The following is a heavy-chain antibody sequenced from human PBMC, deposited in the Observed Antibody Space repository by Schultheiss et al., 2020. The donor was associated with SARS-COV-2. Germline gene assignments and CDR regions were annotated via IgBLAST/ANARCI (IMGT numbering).Heavy chain of an antibody. CDR2: IYYSGST. CDR1: GGSISSYY. V-gene: IGHV4-59*12. J-gene: IGHJ6*03. D-gene: IGHD1-7*01. Sequence: SETLSLTCTVSGGSISSYYWSWIRQPPGKGLEWIGYIYYSGSTNCNPSLKSRVTISLDTSKNQFSLKLSSVTAADTAVYYCARTWGNYVYYYYMDVWGKGTTVTVSS. CDR3: ARTWGNYVYYYYMDV.